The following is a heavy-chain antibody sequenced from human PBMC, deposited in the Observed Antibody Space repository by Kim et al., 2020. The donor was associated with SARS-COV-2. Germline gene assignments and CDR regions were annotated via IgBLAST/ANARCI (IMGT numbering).Heavy chain of an antibody. J-gene: IGHJ4*02. CDR2: IGTAGDT. D-gene: IGHD4-17*01. CDR3: ARGRRLRWYDY. Sequence: GGSLRLSCAASGFTFSSYDMHWVRQATGKGLEWVSAIGTAGDTYYPGSVKGRFTISRENAKNSLYLQMNSLRAGDTAVYYCARGRRLRWYDYWGQGTLVTVSS. CDR1: GFTFSSYD. V-gene: IGHV3-13*04.